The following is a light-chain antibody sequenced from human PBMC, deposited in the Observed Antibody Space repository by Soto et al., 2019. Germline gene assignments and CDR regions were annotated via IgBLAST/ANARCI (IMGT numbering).Light chain of an antibody. V-gene: IGKV1-33*01. CDR3: QQYENHPFT. Sequence: DIQMTQSPPSLSAFVGDRVTITCQASQDISHDLNWYQQKPGKAPKVLIHDTSNLEAGVPSTFSGSGSGTVFTFTISSLQPEDVGTYYSQQYENHPFTVGPGTRVDIK. CDR2: DTS. J-gene: IGKJ3*01. CDR1: QDISHD.